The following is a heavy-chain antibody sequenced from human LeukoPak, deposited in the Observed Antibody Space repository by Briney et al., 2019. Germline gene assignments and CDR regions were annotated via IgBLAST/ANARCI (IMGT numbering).Heavy chain of an antibody. J-gene: IGHJ4*02. V-gene: IGHV1-46*01. D-gene: IGHD3-9*01. CDR1: GYTFTSYY. CDR2: INPSGGST. Sequence: ASVKVSCKASGYTFTSYYMHWVRQAPGQGLEWMGIINPSGGSTSYAQKFQGRVTMTRGTSTSTVYMELSSLRSEDTAVYYCARSRDEYQLLSVGYYDILTGYYNPNPLNYFDYWGQGTLVTVSS. CDR3: ARSRDEYQLLSVGYYDILTGYYNPNPLNYFDY.